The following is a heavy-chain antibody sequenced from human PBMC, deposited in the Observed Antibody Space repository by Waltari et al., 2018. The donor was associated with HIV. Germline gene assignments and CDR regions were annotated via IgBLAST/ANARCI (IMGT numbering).Heavy chain of an antibody. V-gene: IGHV1-69*01. CDR3: ARDTPDCSSTSCYPWDYYYYGMDV. CDR2: IIPICGTA. Sequence: QVQLVQSGAEVKKPGSSVKVSCKASGGTFSSYAISWVRQASGQGLEWMGGIIPICGTANYAQKFQGRVTITADESTSTAYMELSSLRSEDTAVYYCARDTPDCSSTSCYPWDYYYYGMDVWGQGTTVTVSS. J-gene: IGHJ6*02. CDR1: GGTFSSYA. D-gene: IGHD2-2*01.